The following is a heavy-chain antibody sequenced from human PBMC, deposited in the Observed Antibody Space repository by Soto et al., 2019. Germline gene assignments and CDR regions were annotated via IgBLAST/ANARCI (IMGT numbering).Heavy chain of an antibody. CDR1: GLSILNVCHY. Sequence: LTCPVSGLSILNVCHYWTWIRQHPGKGLEWIGKIFFSGNTHYNPALKSRLTFSVDTTKKQLSMKLTSVTAADTAIYYCARDNYGGMLHVWGPGTLVTVSS. J-gene: IGHJ4*02. CDR3: ARDNYGGMLHV. V-gene: IGHV4-31*03. D-gene: IGHD4-17*01. CDR2: IFFSGNT.